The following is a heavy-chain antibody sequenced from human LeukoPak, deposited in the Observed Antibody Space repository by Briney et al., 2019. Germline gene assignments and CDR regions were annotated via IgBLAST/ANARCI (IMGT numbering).Heavy chain of an antibody. Sequence: ASVKVSCKASGYTFTSDGISWVRQAPGQGLEWMGWISAYNGNTNYAQKLQGRVTMTTDTSTSTAYMELRSLRSDDTAVYYCARVLWFGELFPDFDYWGQGTLVTVSS. CDR2: ISAYNGNT. CDR3: ARVLWFGELFPDFDY. D-gene: IGHD3-10*01. V-gene: IGHV1-18*01. J-gene: IGHJ4*02. CDR1: GYTFTSDG.